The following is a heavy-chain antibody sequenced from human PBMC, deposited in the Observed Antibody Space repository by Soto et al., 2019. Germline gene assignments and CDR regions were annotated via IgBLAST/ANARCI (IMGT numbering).Heavy chain of an antibody. J-gene: IGHJ4*02. D-gene: IGHD1-26*01. CDR1: GLTFSDHY. Sequence: EVQLVESGGGLVQPGGSLRLSCAASGLTFSDHYMDWVRQAPGKGLEWVCRIGNKANSYITECAASLKGRFGISRDDSKTSLYLQMNSLNTEDTAVYYCARDGSGGAGGWFLDNWGQGTLVTVSS. CDR2: IGNKANSYIT. V-gene: IGHV3-72*01. CDR3: ARDGSGGAGGWFLDN.